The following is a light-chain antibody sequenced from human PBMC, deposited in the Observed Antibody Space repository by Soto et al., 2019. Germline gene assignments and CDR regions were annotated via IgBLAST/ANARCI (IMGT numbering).Light chain of an antibody. CDR1: QTVRNNY. J-gene: IGKJ1*01. Sequence: EFVLTQSPGTLSLSPVERATLSCRASQTVRNNYLAWYQQKPGQAPRLLIYDASSRATGIPTRFSGSGSWTDFTLTISRLEPEDFAVYYCHQYGDSQTFGQGTKVDIK. CDR2: DAS. CDR3: HQYGDSQT. V-gene: IGKV3-20*01.